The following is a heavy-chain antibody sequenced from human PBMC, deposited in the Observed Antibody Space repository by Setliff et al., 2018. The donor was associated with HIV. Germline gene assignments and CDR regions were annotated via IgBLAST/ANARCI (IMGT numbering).Heavy chain of an antibody. CDR1: ARIFSNYP. J-gene: IGHJ4*02. V-gene: IGHV1-69*13. Sequence: GASVKVSCKASARIFSNYPISWVRQAPGRGLEWMGGIIPVFRTPDYAQRFQDRLTITADESADTVYMELKSLRHEDTAVYFCARDRHYGGLPWYFETWGPGTLVT. D-gene: IGHD4-17*01. CDR3: ARDRHYGGLPWYFET. CDR2: IIPVFRTP.